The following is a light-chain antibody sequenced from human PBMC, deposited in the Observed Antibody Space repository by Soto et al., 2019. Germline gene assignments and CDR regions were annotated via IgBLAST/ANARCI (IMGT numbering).Light chain of an antibody. J-gene: IGKJ2*01. CDR2: GAT. CDR1: QSIDDY. CDR3: QQTDSSPYT. V-gene: IGKV1-39*01. Sequence: DIQMTQSPPSLSASVGDRVTITCRASQSIDDYLNWYQQKSGKAPKLLIYGATNLQGGVPARFSGSGYGTEFTLTVSSLQPEDFATYYCQQTDSSPYTFGQGTKVDIK.